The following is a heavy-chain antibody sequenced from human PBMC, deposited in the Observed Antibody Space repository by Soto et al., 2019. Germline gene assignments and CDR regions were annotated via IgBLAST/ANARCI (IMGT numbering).Heavy chain of an antibody. Sequence: GGSLRLSCAASGFTFSSYAMSWVRQAPGKGLEWVSAISGSGGSTYYADSVKGRFTISRDNSKNTLYLQMNSLRAEDTAVYYCANDLAVAGTFWYYYYGMDVWGQGTTVTVSS. CDR1: GFTFSSYA. CDR3: ANDLAVAGTFWYYYYGMDV. V-gene: IGHV3-23*01. CDR2: ISGSGGST. J-gene: IGHJ6*02. D-gene: IGHD6-19*01.